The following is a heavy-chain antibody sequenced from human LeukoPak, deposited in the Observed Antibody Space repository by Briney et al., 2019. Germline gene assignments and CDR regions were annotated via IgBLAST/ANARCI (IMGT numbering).Heavy chain of an antibody. D-gene: IGHD6-6*01. CDR2: ISGSGGST. V-gene: IGHV3-23*01. CDR1: GFTFSSYA. Sequence: PGGSLRLSCAASGFTFSSYAMSWVRQAPGKGLEWVSAISGSGGSTYYADSVKGRFTISRDNVKNSLYLQMNSLRAEDTAVYYCARGRDSSSSYPGYWGQGTLVTVSS. J-gene: IGHJ4*02. CDR3: ARGRDSSSSYPGY.